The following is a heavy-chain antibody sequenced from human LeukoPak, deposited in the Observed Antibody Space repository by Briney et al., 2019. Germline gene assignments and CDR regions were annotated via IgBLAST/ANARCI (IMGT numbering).Heavy chain of an antibody. CDR1: GYTFTGYD. CDR3: MNAVGPTTSLDY. J-gene: IGHJ4*02. V-gene: IGHV1-8*01. CDR2: MNPNSGNT. D-gene: IGHD1-26*01. Sequence: GASVTVSCKASGYTFTGYDINWVRQTSGQGLEWMGWMNPNSGNTASAQKFQGRVTMTRDTSIGTAYMEVSSLRSDDTAVYFCMNAVGPTTSLDYWGQGTLVTVSS.